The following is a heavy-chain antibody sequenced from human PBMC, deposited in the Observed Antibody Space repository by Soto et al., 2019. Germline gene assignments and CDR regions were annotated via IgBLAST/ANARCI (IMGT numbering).Heavy chain of an antibody. V-gene: IGHV4-28*01. CDR1: GYSICSSNW. CDR2: IYYSGTT. CDR3: ARREIQGPIDY. J-gene: IGHJ4*02. Sequence: QVQLQESGPGLVKPSDTLSLTCAVSGYSICSSNWWGWIRQPPGKGLEWIGYIYYSGTTYYNPSLKSRVTMSVDTSKNQFSLKLTTVTAVDTAVYYCARREIQGPIDYWGQGTLVTVSS. D-gene: IGHD1-26*01.